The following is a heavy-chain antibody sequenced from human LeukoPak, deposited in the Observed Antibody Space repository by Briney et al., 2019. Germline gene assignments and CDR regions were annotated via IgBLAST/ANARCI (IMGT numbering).Heavy chain of an antibody. J-gene: IGHJ4*02. V-gene: IGHV3-7*01. CDR3: VGPYSSGPPFDY. CDR1: GFTFNNYW. CDR2: INPDGSEK. Sequence: GGSLRLSCAASGFTFNNYWMTWVRQAPGKGLEWVANINPDGSEKYYVDSVKGRLTISRDNAENSLYLQMNSLRVDDTAIYYCVGPYSSGPPFDYWGQGTLVTVSS. D-gene: IGHD6-19*01.